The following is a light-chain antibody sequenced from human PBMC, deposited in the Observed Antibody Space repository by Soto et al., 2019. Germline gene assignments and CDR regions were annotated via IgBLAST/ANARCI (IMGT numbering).Light chain of an antibody. J-gene: IGLJ2*01. Sequence: QAVLTQPPSVSAAPGRKVTISCSGSNSNIGNNYVSWYRQLPGTAPKLLIYDNNKRPSGIPDRLSGSRSGTSATLGITGLQTGDEADYYCGAWDSSLSVVVFGGGTKVTVL. CDR2: DNN. CDR3: GAWDSSLSVVV. V-gene: IGLV1-51*01. CDR1: NSNIGNNY.